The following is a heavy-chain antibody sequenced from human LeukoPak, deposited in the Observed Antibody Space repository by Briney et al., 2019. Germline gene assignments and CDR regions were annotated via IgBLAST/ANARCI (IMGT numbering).Heavy chain of an antibody. V-gene: IGHV3-48*03. CDR3: ARDLLITMVRGVIPLDYGMDV. CDR2: ISSSGSTI. CDR1: GFTFSSYE. Sequence: QPGGSLRLSCAASGFTFSSYEMNWVRQAPGKGLEWVSYISSSGSTIYYADSVKGRFTISRDNAKNSLYLQMNSLRAEDTAVYYCARDLLITMVRGVIPLDYGMDVCGQGTTVTVSS. J-gene: IGHJ6*02. D-gene: IGHD3-10*01.